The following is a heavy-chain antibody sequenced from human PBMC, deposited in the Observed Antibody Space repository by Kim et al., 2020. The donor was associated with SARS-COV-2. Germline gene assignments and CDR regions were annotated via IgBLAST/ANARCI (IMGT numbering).Heavy chain of an antibody. J-gene: IGHJ4*02. CDR3: TNYSPLTSFGGVIVGDY. Sequence: GGSLRLSCTASGFTFGDYAMSWFRQAPGKGLEWVGFIRRKAYGGTTEYAASVKGRFTISRDDSKSIAYLQMNSLKTEDTAVYYCTNYSPLTSFGGVIVGDYWGQGTLVTVSS. V-gene: IGHV3-49*03. CDR1: GFTFGDYA. CDR2: IRRKAYGGTT. D-gene: IGHD3-16*02.